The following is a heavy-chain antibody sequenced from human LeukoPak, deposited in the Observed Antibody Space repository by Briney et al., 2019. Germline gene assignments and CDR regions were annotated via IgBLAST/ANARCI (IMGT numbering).Heavy chain of an antibody. CDR1: GFTFSNYA. V-gene: IGHV3-23*01. Sequence: PGGSLRLSCAASGFTFSNYALSWVRQAPGKGLEWVSVISGSGGTTYYADSVKGRFTISRDNSKNTLYLQMNSLRAEDTAVYYCAKDNSGSYYIPFDYWGQGTLVTVSS. CDR3: AKDNSGSYYIPFDY. J-gene: IGHJ4*02. CDR2: ISGSGGTT. D-gene: IGHD3-10*01.